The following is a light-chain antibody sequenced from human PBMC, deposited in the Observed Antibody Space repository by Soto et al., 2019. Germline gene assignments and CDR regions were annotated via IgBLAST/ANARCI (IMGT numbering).Light chain of an antibody. CDR1: SSDVGGYRY. CDR2: EVN. J-gene: IGLJ3*02. Sequence: QPASVSGSPGQSITISCTGTSSDVGGYRYVSWYQQHPGKAPKVMIFEVNNRPSGVSDRFSGSKSGNTASLTISGLQAEDEADYYCSSYTTSSTWVFGGGTKLTVL. V-gene: IGLV2-14*03. CDR3: SSYTTSSTWV.